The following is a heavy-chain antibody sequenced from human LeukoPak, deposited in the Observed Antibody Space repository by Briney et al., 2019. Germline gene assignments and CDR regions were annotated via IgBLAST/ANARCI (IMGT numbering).Heavy chain of an antibody. CDR2: IYYSGST. D-gene: IGHD1-26*01. CDR3: ARGGAVGAEFDY. Sequence: SETLSLTCTVSGGSISSYYWSWIRQPPGKGLEWIGYIYYSGSTNYNPSLKSRVTISVDTSKNQFSLKLSSLTAADTAVYYCARGGAVGAEFDYWGQGTLVTVSS. V-gene: IGHV4-59*01. J-gene: IGHJ4*02. CDR1: GGSISSYY.